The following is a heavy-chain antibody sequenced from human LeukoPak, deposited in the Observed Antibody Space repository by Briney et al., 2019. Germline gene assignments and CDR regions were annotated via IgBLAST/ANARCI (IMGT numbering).Heavy chain of an antibody. J-gene: IGHJ4*02. Sequence: GESMRLSSAASGFTFSSYSMNWVRQAAGKGLEWVASISSSSSYISYADSVKGRFTISRDSVKNALYLQMNSLRAEDTAVYYCARTPCSIAAPWGQGTLVTVSS. V-gene: IGHV3-21*01. CDR2: ISSSSSYI. D-gene: IGHD6-13*01. CDR3: ARTPCSIAAP. CDR1: GFTFSSYS.